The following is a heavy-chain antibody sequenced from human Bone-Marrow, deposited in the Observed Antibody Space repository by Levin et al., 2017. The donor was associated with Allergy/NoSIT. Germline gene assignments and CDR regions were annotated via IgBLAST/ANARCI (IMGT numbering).Heavy chain of an antibody. CDR3: SRVSFSMVRGVDANPLDF. D-gene: IGHD3-10*01. CDR1: GFTFGDYA. CDR2: IRGTLFGGTT. J-gene: IGHJ6*02. V-gene: IGHV3-49*03. Sequence: GVLRLSCTTSGFTFGDYALSWFRQAPGRGLEWVGFIRGTLFGGTTEYAASVKRRFTISRDDSKSIAYLQMNSLKTEDTAVYYCSRVSFSMVRGVDANPLDFWGQGTTVTVSS.